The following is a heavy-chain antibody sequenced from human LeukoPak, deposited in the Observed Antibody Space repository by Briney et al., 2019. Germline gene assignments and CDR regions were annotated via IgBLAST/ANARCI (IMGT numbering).Heavy chain of an antibody. CDR3: ARVGSTWSYFDY. CDR1: GFTFSSYS. CDR2: VSGSSNYI. J-gene: IGHJ4*02. Sequence: GGSLRLSCAASGFTFSSYSMNWVRQAPGKGLEWVSFVSGSSNYIYYADSVKGRFTISRDNAKNSLYLQMNRLRAEDTAVYYCARVGSTWSYFDYWGQGTLVTVSS. D-gene: IGHD6-13*01. V-gene: IGHV3-21*01.